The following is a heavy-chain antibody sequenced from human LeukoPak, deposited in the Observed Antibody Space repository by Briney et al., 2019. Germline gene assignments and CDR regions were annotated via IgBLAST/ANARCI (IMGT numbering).Heavy chain of an antibody. D-gene: IGHD3-3*01. V-gene: IGHV4-30-4*08. CDR3: ARGTNDYDFWSGYQWELDI. J-gene: IGHJ3*02. CDR2: IYYSGST. Sequence: RPSETLSLTCTVSGGSISSGDYYWSWIRQPPGKGLEWIGYIYYSGSTYYNPSLKSRVTISVDTSKNQFSLKLSSVTAADTAVYYCARGTNDYDFWSGYQWELDIWGQGTMVTVSS. CDR1: GGSISSGDYY.